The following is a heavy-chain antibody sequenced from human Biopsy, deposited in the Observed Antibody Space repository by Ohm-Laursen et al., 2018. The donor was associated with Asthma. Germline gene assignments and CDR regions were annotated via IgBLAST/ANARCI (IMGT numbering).Heavy chain of an antibody. CDR1: GGSISGFY. CDR2: IYYTGTT. CDR3: ARDFGGWYYFDN. Sequence: GTLSLTCTVSGGSISGFYWSWIRQPPGKGLEWIGYIYYTGTTNYNPSLKSRVSISVDTSKDQFSLKLTSVTAADTAVYYCARDFGGWYYFDNWGQGSLVTVSS. D-gene: IGHD3-3*01. V-gene: IGHV4-59*01. J-gene: IGHJ4*02.